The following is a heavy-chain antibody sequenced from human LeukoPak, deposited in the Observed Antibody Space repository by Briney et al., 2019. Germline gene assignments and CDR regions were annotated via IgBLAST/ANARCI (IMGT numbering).Heavy chain of an antibody. CDR1: GFTVSSNY. J-gene: IGHJ4*02. CDR2: IYSGGST. Sequence: GGSLRLSCAASGFTVSSNYMSWVRQAPGKGLEWVSVIYSGGSTYYADSVKSRLTISRDNSKNTLYLQMNSLRAEDTAVYYCARGPARAAFDYWGQGTLVTVSS. CDR3: ARGPARAAFDY. V-gene: IGHV3-53*01. D-gene: IGHD6-25*01.